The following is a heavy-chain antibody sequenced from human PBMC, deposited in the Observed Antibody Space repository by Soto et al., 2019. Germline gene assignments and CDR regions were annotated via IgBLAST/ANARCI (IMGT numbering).Heavy chain of an antibody. V-gene: IGHV3-30-3*01. J-gene: IGHJ4*02. CDR3: ARAGGLLVDY. CDR2: KTCDGSNK. CDR1: GFMFSSYA. D-gene: IGHD1-26*01. Sequence: QVQLVESGGGVVQPGRSLRLSCAASGFMFSSYAMHWVRQAPGKGLEWVAVKTCDGSNKYYADSVKGRFTISRDNSKNTLYLQMNSLRAEDTAVYYCARAGGLLVDYWGQGTLVTVSS.